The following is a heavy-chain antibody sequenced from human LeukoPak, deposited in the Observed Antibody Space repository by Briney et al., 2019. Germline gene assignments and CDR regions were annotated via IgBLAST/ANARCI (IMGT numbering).Heavy chain of an antibody. CDR1: GGSISSYY. V-gene: IGHV4-59*08. Sequence: PSETLSLTCTVSGGSISSYYWSWIRQPPGKGLEWIGCIYYSGSTNYNPSLKSRVTISVDTSKNQFSLKLSSVTAADTAVYYCASDSYCSSTSCRDAFDIWGQGTMVTVSS. J-gene: IGHJ3*02. CDR3: ASDSYCSSTSCRDAFDI. CDR2: IYYSGST. D-gene: IGHD2-2*01.